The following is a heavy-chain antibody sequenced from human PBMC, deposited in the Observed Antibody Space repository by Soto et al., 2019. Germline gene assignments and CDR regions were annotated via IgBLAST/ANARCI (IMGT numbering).Heavy chain of an antibody. V-gene: IGHV1-45*02. CDR2: ITPFSGDV. D-gene: IGHD1-26*01. Sequence: SVKVSCTALGNTFTYRYLHWVRQAPGQTLEWMGWITPFSGDVHYAQKFQERVTITRDRSINTAYMQMSSLRSEDTAMYFCAGGGAGSGPFTWELPDHWGQGTLVTVSS. CDR1: GNTFTYRY. CDR3: AGGGAGSGPFTWELPDH. J-gene: IGHJ4*02.